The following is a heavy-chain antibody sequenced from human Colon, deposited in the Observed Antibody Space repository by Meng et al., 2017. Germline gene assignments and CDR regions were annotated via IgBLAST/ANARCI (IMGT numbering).Heavy chain of an antibody. V-gene: IGHV4-34*02. CDR3: ATGLRHGDWFDP. J-gene: IGHJ5*02. D-gene: IGHD4-17*01. Sequence: VYIQPGGRGRLKPSETLSLTCAVSGGSFSGFYWSWIRQPPGKGLEWIGEIDHFGISNYNSSLKGRLTMSVDTSKKQISLTLTSVTAADTAVYYCATGLRHGDWFDPWGPGTLVTVSS. CDR2: IDHFGIS. CDR1: GGSFSGFY.